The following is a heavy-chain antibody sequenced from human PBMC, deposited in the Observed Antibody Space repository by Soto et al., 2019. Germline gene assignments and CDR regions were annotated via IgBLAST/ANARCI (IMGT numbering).Heavy chain of an antibody. V-gene: IGHV4-59*01. CDR2: IYYSGST. D-gene: IGHD5-12*01. J-gene: IGHJ5*02. CDR3: AREVATNNWLHP. CDR1: GGSISSYY. Sequence: SETLSLTCTVSGGSISSYYWSWIRQLPGKGLEWIGYIYYSGSTNYNPSLKSRVTISVDTSKNQFSLKLSSVTAADTAVYYCAREVATNNWLHPSGPGTLVTVST.